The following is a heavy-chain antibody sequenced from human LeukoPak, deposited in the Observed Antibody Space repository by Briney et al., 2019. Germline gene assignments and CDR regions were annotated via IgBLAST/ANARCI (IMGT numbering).Heavy chain of an antibody. CDR2: IYSDGST. Sequence: GGSLRLSCAASGFTVSSNYMSWVRQAPGKGLEWVVVIYSDGSTYYADSEKGRLTISRDNSKNTLYLQIHSLRAADTAVYYCARVYDSSGYRGGAFHIWGQATMVTVSS. D-gene: IGHD3-22*01. V-gene: IGHV3-53*01. CDR1: GFTVSSNY. CDR3: ARVYDSSGYRGGAFHI. J-gene: IGHJ3*02.